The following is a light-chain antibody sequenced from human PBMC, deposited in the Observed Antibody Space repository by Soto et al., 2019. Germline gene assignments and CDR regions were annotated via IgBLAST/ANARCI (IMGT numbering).Light chain of an antibody. Sequence: DIQMTQSPSTLPSFQGDRVTLPCGASQSISSRLAWYQQKPGQAPNLLIYYASIRGAGVPAKFSGSGAGTEFTLTISSVQPDDFAAYYCHQHYSWSRTFGQGTKVDIK. J-gene: IGKJ1*01. V-gene: IGKV1-5*01. CDR3: HQHYSWSRT. CDR1: QSISSR. CDR2: YAS.